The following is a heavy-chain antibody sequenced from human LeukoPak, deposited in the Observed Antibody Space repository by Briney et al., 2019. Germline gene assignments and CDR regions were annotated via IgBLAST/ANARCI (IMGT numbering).Heavy chain of an antibody. D-gene: IGHD1-26*01. CDR1: GFTFDRYW. Sequence: PGGSLRLSCADSGFTFDRYWMHWVRQPPGKGLSWVSHITTDGSGTSYADSVKGRITISRDNAKKTLYLQMNSLRAEDTAVYYCARGAVAGANFDYWGLGTLVTVSS. CDR2: ITTDGSGT. CDR3: ARGAVAGANFDY. V-gene: IGHV3-74*01. J-gene: IGHJ4*02.